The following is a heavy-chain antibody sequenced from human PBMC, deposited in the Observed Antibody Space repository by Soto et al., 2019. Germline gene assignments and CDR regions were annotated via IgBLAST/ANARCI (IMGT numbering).Heavy chain of an antibody. CDR2: IIPIVGIA. Sequence: QVQLVQSGAAVKKPGSSVKVSCQAAGGTFNTYSINWVRQAPGPGLEWMGRIIPIVGIAKYAQKFQGRVAITADKSTSTAAMMEVNSLRPEDTAMYYCARAMVVGATGAFDIWGQGTMVTVSS. J-gene: IGHJ3*02. V-gene: IGHV1-69*02. D-gene: IGHD2-15*01. CDR3: ARAMVVGATGAFDI. CDR1: GGTFNTYS.